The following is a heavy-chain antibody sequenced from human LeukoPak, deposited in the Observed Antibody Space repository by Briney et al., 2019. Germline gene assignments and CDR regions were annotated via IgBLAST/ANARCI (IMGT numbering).Heavy chain of an antibody. Sequence: SETLSLTCTVSGGSISSYYWSWIRQPPGKGLEWIGEINHSGTTNYNPSLKSRVTISVDTSKNQFSLKLSSVTAADTAVYYCARGIAVAGGDYWGQGTLVTVSS. CDR1: GGSISSYY. D-gene: IGHD6-19*01. CDR2: INHSGTT. J-gene: IGHJ4*02. V-gene: IGHV4-34*01. CDR3: ARGIAVAGGDY.